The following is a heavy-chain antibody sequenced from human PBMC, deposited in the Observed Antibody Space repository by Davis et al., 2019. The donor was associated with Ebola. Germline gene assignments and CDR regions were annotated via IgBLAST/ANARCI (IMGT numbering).Heavy chain of an antibody. CDR3: VRAGSSYYDDDAFDF. Sequence: PGGSLRLSCPGSEYSFSDYWIGWVRQMPGKGLEWMGIIYPGDSDTRYSPSFQGQVTISADKSISTAYLQWSSLKASDTAMYYCVRAGSSYYDDDAFDFWGQGTMVTVSS. J-gene: IGHJ3*01. CDR1: EYSFSDYW. D-gene: IGHD1-26*01. CDR2: IYPGDSDT. V-gene: IGHV5-51*01.